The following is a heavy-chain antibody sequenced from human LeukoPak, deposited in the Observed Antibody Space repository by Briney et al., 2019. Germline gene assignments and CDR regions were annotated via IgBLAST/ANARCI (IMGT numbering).Heavy chain of an antibody. CDR3: ARLGSYYDMDV. V-gene: IGHV3-53*01. J-gene: IGHJ6*02. Sequence: GGSLRLSCAASGFTFSSKYMSWVCQAPGKGLEWVSLLYSGETTYYADSVKGRCTISRDHSKNPLYLQMNSLRAEDPAVYYCARLGSYYDMDVWGPGTTVTVSS. CDR1: GFTFSSKY. CDR2: LYSGETT. D-gene: IGHD3-10*01.